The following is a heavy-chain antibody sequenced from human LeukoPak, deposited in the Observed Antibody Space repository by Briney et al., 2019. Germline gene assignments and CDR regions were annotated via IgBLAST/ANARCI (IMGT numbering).Heavy chain of an antibody. CDR1: GFTFSSHG. Sequence: GGSLRLSCAASGFTFSSHGMHWVRQAPGKGLEWVAFIRYDEIDKYYADSVKGRFTISRDNSKNTLYLQMNSLRIEDTAVYYCAKDCCSGASPYHMDVWGKGTTVTVSS. V-gene: IGHV3-30*02. CDR3: AKDCCSGASPYHMDV. J-gene: IGHJ6*03. D-gene: IGHD2-15*01. CDR2: IRYDEIDK.